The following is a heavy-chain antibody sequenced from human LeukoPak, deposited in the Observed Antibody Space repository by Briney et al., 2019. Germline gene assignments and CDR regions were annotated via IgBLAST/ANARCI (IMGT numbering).Heavy chain of an antibody. D-gene: IGHD3-9*01. Sequence: GASEKVSCKASGGTFSSYAISWVRQAPGQGLEWMGGIIPIFGTANYAQKFQGRVTITADESTSTAYMELSSLRSEDTAVYYCAREGEDDRAFDIWGQGTMVTVSS. V-gene: IGHV1-69*13. J-gene: IGHJ3*02. CDR1: GGTFSSYA. CDR2: IIPIFGTA. CDR3: AREGEDDRAFDI.